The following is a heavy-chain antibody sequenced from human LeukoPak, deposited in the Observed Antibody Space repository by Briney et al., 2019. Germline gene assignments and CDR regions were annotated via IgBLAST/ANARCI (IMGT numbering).Heavy chain of an antibody. CDR2: IYHSGST. CDR3: ARDAYSNLDY. D-gene: IGHD4-11*01. CDR1: GGSISSSNW. J-gene: IGHJ4*02. Sequence: SSETLSLTCAVSGGSISSSNWWSWVRQSPGKGLEWIGEIYHSGSTNYNPSLKSRVTISVDTSKNQFSLKLSSVTAADTAVYYCARDAYSNLDYWGQGTLVTVSS. V-gene: IGHV4-4*02.